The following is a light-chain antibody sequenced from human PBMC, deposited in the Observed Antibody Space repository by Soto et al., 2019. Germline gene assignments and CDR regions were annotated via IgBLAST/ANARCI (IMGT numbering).Light chain of an antibody. CDR1: QNIDTW. Sequence: DIQMTQSPSTLSASIGDRITISCRASQNIDTWLAWYQQRPGEAPKLLIYTASNLENGVPSRFSGSGSGTAFTLTISSLQPEDFATDYCQQYSDSSRSFGQGTQVE. J-gene: IGKJ1*01. V-gene: IGKV1-5*03. CDR3: QQYSDSSRS. CDR2: TAS.